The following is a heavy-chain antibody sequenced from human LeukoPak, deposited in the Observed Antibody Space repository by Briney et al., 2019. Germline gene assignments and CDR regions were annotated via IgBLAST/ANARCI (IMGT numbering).Heavy chain of an antibody. D-gene: IGHD6-19*01. Sequence: GGSLRLSCAVSGFTFSSYSMKWVRQAPGKGLEWVSSISSSSSYIYYADSVKGRFTISRDNAKKSLYLQMNSLRAEDTAVYYCARGVRSSCWYYFDYWGQGTLVTVSS. CDR2: ISSSSSYI. V-gene: IGHV3-21*01. CDR1: GFTFSSYS. J-gene: IGHJ4*02. CDR3: ARGVRSSCWYYFDY.